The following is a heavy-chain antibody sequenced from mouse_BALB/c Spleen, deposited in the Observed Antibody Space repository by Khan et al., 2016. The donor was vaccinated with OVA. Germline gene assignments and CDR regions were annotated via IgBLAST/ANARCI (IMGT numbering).Heavy chain of an antibody. V-gene: IGHV1-77*01. CDR2: IYPGSGTT. Sequence: QVQLKESGPELVKPGASVKMSCKASGYTFTDYVINWVKQRTGQGLEWIGEIYPGSGTTYYNEKFKGKATLTADKSSNTASMQLSSLTSEDSAVYFCAKNYAAWFAYWGEGTLFTVSA. CDR3: AKNYAAWFAY. J-gene: IGHJ3*01. CDR1: GYTFTDYV.